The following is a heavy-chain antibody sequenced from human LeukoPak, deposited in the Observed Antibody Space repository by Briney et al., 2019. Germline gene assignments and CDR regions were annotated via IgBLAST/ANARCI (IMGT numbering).Heavy chain of an antibody. V-gene: IGHV7-4-1*01. CDR1: GYTFTSYA. CDR3: ASLYSSSSSYYYYGMDV. Sequence: ASVKVSCKASGYTFTSYAMNWVRQAPGQGLEWMGWINTNTGNSTYAQGFTGRFVFSLDTSVSTAYLQIGSLKAEDTAVYYCASLYSSSSSYYYYGMDVWGQGTTVTVSS. J-gene: IGHJ6*02. CDR2: INTNTGNS. D-gene: IGHD6-6*01.